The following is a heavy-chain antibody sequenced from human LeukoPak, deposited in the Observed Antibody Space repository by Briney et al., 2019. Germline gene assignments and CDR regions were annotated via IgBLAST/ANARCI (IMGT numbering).Heavy chain of an antibody. V-gene: IGHV4-39*07. CDR3: AREGREMATTYYYFDY. CDR2: IYYSGST. CDR1: GGSISSSSYY. D-gene: IGHD5-24*01. Sequence: SETLSLTCTVSGGSISSSSYYWGWIRQPPGKGLEWIGSIYYSGSTYYNPSLKSRVTISVDTSKNQFFLKLSSVTAADTAVYYCAREGREMATTYYYFDYWGQGTLVTVSS. J-gene: IGHJ4*02.